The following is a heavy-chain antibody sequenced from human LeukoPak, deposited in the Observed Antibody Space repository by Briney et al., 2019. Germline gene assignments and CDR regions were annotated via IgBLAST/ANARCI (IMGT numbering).Heavy chain of an antibody. D-gene: IGHD4-17*01. CDR1: GGSISTVTYH. Sequence: PSETLSLTCTVSGGSISTVTYHWAWIRQPPGKGLEAIGSIYYSGSTLYNPSLKSRIIIAVDTSKNQFSLKLSSVTAADTAVYYCATYGDYFRWFDPWGQGILVTVSS. CDR2: IYYSGST. J-gene: IGHJ5*02. CDR3: ATYGDYFRWFDP. V-gene: IGHV4-39*01.